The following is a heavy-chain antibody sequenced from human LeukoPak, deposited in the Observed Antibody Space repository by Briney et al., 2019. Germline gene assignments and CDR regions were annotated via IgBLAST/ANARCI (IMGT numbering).Heavy chain of an antibody. CDR3: ARLGSYGSGRGFDP. D-gene: IGHD3-10*01. CDR2: IYTSGST. Sequence: PSETLSLTCTVSGGSISSYYWSWIRQPPGKGLEWIGYIYTSGSTNYNPSLKSRVTISVDTSKNQFSLKLSSVTAADTAVYYCARLGSYGSGRGFDPWSQGTLVTVSS. CDR1: GGSISSYY. V-gene: IGHV4-4*09. J-gene: IGHJ5*02.